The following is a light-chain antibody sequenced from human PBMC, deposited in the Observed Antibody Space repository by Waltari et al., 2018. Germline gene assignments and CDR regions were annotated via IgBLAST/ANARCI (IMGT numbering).Light chain of an antibody. CDR1: SSNSGKNA. V-gene: IGLV1-36*01. Sequence: QSVLTQPPSVSEAPGQRVTISCSGSSSNSGKNAVCWYRQFPGKAPEGPIFYDDLRPSGVSARFSGSKSGTSASLAIRGLQSEDEADYFCAAWDDNLTGSYVFGTGTKVTVL. J-gene: IGLJ1*01. CDR3: AAWDDNLTGSYV. CDR2: YDD.